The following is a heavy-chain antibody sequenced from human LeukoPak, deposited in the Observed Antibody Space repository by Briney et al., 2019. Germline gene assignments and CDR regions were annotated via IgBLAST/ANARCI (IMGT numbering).Heavy chain of an antibody. J-gene: IGHJ4*02. D-gene: IGHD1-26*01. V-gene: IGHV4-59*08. CDR2: IYYSGST. CDR1: GGSISSYY. CDR3: ARLGSYHDF. Sequence: SETLSLTCTVSGGSISSYYWSWIRQPPGKGLEWIGYIYYSGSTNYNPSLKSRLTLSIDTSRNQLSLKLPSVTAADTAVYFCARLGSYHDFWGQGALVTVSS.